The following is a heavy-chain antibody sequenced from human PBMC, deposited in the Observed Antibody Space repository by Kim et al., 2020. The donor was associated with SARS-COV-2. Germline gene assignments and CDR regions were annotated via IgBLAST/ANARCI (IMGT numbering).Heavy chain of an antibody. CDR1: GFTFSSYG. J-gene: IGHJ6*01. CDR3: AKDWQQLARAYYYYGMDV. V-gene: IGHV3-30*18. CDR2: ISYDGSNK. D-gene: IGHD6-13*01. Sequence: RGSLRLSCAASGFTFSSYGMHWVRQAPGKGLEWVAVISYDGSNKYYADSVKGRFTISRDNSKNTLYLQMNSLRAEDTAVYYCAKDWQQLARAYYYYGMDV.